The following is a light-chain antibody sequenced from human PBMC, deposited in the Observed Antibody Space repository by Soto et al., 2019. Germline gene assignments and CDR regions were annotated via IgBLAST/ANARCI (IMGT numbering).Light chain of an antibody. V-gene: IGLV2-14*03. CDR1: SRDVGAYDY. CDR2: YVD. J-gene: IGLJ1*01. Sequence: QSALTQPASVSGSPGQSITISCTGTSRDVGAYDYVSWYLPYPDKAPQLLIYYVDHRPSGVSSRFSGSKSGNTASLTISGLQAEDEGDYYCCSYADGSIYFFGTGTKVTVL. CDR3: CSYADGSIYF.